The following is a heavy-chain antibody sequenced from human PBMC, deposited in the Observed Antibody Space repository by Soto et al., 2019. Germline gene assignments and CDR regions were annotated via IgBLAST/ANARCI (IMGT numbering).Heavy chain of an antibody. J-gene: IGHJ6*02. Sequence: GASVKVSCKASGYTFTSYYMHWVRQAPGQGLEWMGIINPSGGSTGYAQKFQGRVTMTRDTSTSTVYMELSSLRSEDTAVYYCARTTIFGVVIGCGMDVWGQGTTVTVSS. CDR2: INPSGGST. D-gene: IGHD3-3*01. V-gene: IGHV1-46*01. CDR1: GYTFTSYY. CDR3: ARTTIFGVVIGCGMDV.